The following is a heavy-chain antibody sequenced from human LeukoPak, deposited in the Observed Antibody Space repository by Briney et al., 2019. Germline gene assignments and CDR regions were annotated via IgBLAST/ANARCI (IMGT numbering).Heavy chain of an antibody. CDR1: GYSISSGYY. CDR3: ARCPLGIAAAGTSFDY. J-gene: IGHJ4*02. D-gene: IGHD6-13*01. V-gene: IGHV4-38-2*02. CDR2: IYHSGST. Sequence: SETLSLTCTVSGYSISSGYYWGWIRQPPGKGLEWIGSIYHSGSTYYNPSLKSRVTISVDTSKNQFSLKLSSVTAADTAVYYCARCPLGIAAAGTSFDYWGQETLVTVSS.